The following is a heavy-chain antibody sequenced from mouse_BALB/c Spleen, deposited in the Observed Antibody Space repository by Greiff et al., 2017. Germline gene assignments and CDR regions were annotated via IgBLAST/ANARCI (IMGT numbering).Heavy chain of an antibody. CDR1: GFTFSSYG. V-gene: IGHV5-6*01. D-gene: IGHD3-3*01. CDR2: ISSGGSYT. J-gene: IGHJ4*01. CDR3: AREGTEGYAMDY. Sequence: EVQGVESGGDLVKPGGSLKLSCAASGFTFSSYGMSWVRQTPDKRLEWVATISSGGSYTYYPDSVKGRFTISRDNAKNTLYLQMSSLKSEDTAMYYCAREGTEGYAMDYWGQGTSVTVSS.